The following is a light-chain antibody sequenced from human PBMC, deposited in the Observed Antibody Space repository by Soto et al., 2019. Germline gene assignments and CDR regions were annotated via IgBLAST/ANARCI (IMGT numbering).Light chain of an antibody. CDR3: QQRSNWLT. J-gene: IGKJ4*01. CDR1: QSVSSY. CDR2: DAS. V-gene: IGKV3-11*01. Sequence: EIVLTQSPATPSLSPGGRATLSCRASQSVSSYLAWYQQKPGQAPRLLIYDASNRATGIPARFSGSGSGTDFTLTISSLEPEDFAVYYCQQRSNWLTFGGGTKVEIK.